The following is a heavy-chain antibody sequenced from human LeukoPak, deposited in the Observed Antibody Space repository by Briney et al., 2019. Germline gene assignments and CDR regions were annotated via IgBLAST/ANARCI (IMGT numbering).Heavy chain of an antibody. D-gene: IGHD3-3*01. CDR1: GFTFSSYG. J-gene: IGHJ6*03. CDR3: AKDLITIFGVVIIYYYYYMDV. CDR2: IRYDGSNK. Sequence: GGSLRLSCAASGFTFSSYGMHWVRQAPGKGLEWVAFIRYDGSNKYYADSVKGRFTISRDNSKNTLYLQMNSLRAEDTAVYYCAKDLITIFGVVIIYYYYYMDVWGKETRSPSP. V-gene: IGHV3-30*02.